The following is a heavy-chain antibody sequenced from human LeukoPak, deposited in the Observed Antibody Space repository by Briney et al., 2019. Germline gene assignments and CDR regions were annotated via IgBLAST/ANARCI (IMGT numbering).Heavy chain of an antibody. CDR2: IYYSGST. Sequence: PSEPLSLTCTVSGGSVSSGGYYWSWVRQHPGKGLEWIEYIYYSGSTYYNPSLKSRVTISLDTSKNHFSLTLSSVTAADTAVYYCASALYYFYMDVWGKGTTVTVSS. CDR3: ASALYYFYMDV. CDR1: GGSVSSGGYY. V-gene: IGHV4-31*03. J-gene: IGHJ6*03.